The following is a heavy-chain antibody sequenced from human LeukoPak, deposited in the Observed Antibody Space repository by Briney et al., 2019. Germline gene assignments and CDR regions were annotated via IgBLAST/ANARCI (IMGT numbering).Heavy chain of an antibody. Sequence: PSETLSLTCTVSGGSISSYYWSWIRQPAGKGLEWIGYIYYSGTTYYNLSLKSRLTISVDTSKNQFSLKLSSVTAADTAVYYCARAYSSGPSFDFWGQGTLVTVSS. CDR2: IYYSGTT. V-gene: IGHV4-59*06. J-gene: IGHJ4*02. D-gene: IGHD6-19*01. CDR1: GGSISSYY. CDR3: ARAYSSGPSFDF.